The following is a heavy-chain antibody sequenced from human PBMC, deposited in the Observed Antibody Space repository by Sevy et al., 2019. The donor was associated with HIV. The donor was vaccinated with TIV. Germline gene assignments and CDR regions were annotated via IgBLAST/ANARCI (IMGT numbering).Heavy chain of an antibody. CDR3: ARAGILRFLEWLHYYYYGMDV. CDR1: GYTFTSYD. D-gene: IGHD3-3*01. CDR2: MNPNSGNT. J-gene: IGHJ6*02. V-gene: IGHV1-8*01. Sequence: ASVKVSCKASGYTFTSYDINWVRQATGQGLEWMGWMNPNSGNTGYAQKFQGRVTMTRNTSISTAYMELSSLRSEGTAVYYCARAGILRFLEWLHYYYYGMDVWGQGTTVTVSS.